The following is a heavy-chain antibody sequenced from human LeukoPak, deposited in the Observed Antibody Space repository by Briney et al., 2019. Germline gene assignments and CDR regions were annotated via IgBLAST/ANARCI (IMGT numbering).Heavy chain of an antibody. CDR3: ATYRQVLLPFES. D-gene: IGHD2-8*02. CDR2: IKQDGSAK. CDR1: GFTFNRYW. Sequence: GGSLRLSCAASGFTFNRYWMSWVRQAPGKELQWVANIKQDGSAKYYVDSVKGRFTISRDNAKNSLYLQMNSLRAEDTAIYYCATYRQVLLPFESWGQGTLVTVSS. J-gene: IGHJ4*02. V-gene: IGHV3-7*03.